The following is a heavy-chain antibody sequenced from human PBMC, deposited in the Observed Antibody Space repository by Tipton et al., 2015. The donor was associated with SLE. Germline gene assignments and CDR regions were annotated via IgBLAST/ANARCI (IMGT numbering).Heavy chain of an antibody. V-gene: IGHV3-30-3*01. CDR1: GFTFSSYA. CDR3: AREETGGSAYYDSSEAFDY. Sequence: SLRLSCAASGFTFSSYAMHWVRQAPGKGLEWVAVISYDGSNKYYADSVKGRFTISRDNSKNTLYLQMNSLRAEDTAVYYCAREETGGSAYYDSSEAFDYWGQGTLVTVSS. CDR2: ISYDGSNK. J-gene: IGHJ4*02. D-gene: IGHD3-22*01.